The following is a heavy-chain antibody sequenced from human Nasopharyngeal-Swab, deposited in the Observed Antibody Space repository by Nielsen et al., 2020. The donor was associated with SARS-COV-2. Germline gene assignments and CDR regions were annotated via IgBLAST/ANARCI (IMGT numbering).Heavy chain of an antibody. Sequence: ASVKVSCKASGYTFTGYYMHWVRQAPGQGLEWMGWINPNSGGTNYAQKFQGRVTMTRDTSISTAYMELSRLRSDDTAVYYCARVGESSGWYFDYWGQGTLVTVSS. CDR1: GYTFTGYY. CDR3: ARVGESSGWYFDY. V-gene: IGHV1-2*02. CDR2: INPNSGGT. J-gene: IGHJ4*02. D-gene: IGHD6-19*01.